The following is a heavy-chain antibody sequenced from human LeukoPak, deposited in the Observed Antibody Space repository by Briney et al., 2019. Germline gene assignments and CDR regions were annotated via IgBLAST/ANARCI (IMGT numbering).Heavy chain of an antibody. V-gene: IGHV3-64*01. J-gene: IGHJ4*02. D-gene: IGHD4-17*01. CDR1: GFTFSSYA. Sequence: GGSLRLSCAASGFTFSSYAMHWVRQAPGKGLEYVSAISSNGGSTYYANSVKGRFTISRDNSKDTLYLQMGSLRAEDMAVYYCARESEYATATVDYWGQGTLVTVSS. CDR2: ISSNGGST. CDR3: ARESEYATATVDY.